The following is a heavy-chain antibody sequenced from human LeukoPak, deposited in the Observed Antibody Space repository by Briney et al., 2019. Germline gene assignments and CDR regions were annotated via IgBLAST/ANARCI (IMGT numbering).Heavy chain of an antibody. CDR2: IYYSGST. CDR1: GGSITSSSYY. V-gene: IGHV4-61*01. J-gene: IGHJ3*02. D-gene: IGHD5-12*01. Sequence: PSETLSLTCTVSGGSITSSSYYWSWIRQPPGKGLEWIGYIYYSGSTNYNPSLKSRVTISVDTSKNQFSLKLSSVTAADTAVYYCARDLYSGYGSNAFDIWGQGTMVTVSS. CDR3: ARDLYSGYGSNAFDI.